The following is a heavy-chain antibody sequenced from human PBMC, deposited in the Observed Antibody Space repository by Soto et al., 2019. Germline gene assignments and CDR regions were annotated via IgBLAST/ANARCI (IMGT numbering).Heavy chain of an antibody. CDR1: GLTFSSYA. D-gene: IGHD3-22*01. Sequence: GGSLRLSCAASGLTFSSYAMTWVRQAPGKGLEWVSAMSGGGETTYYADSVKGRFTISRDNSRNTLYLQINSLRADDSAAYYCAKWHTYYYDSRGFSGFDCWGRGTLVTVSS. CDR3: AKWHTYYYDSRGFSGFDC. V-gene: IGHV3-23*01. J-gene: IGHJ4*02. CDR2: MSGGGETT.